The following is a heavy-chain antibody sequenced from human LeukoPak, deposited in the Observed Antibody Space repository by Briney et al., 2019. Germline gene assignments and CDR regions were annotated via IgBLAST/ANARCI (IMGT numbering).Heavy chain of an antibody. J-gene: IGHJ4*02. Sequence: GESLQISCKGSGYSSTSYWIGWVRQMPGKGLEWMGIIYPGDSDTRYSPSFQGQVTISADKSISTAYLQWSSLKASDTAMYYCARPQRASLSGFDYWGQGTLVTVSS. CDR3: ARPQRASLSGFDY. V-gene: IGHV5-51*01. CDR2: IYPGDSDT. CDR1: GYSSTSYW. D-gene: IGHD2/OR15-2a*01.